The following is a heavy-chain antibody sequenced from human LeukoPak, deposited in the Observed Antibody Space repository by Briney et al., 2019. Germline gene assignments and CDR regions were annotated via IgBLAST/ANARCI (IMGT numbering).Heavy chain of an antibody. J-gene: IGHJ4*02. Sequence: SETLSLTCTVSGYSISSGYYWGWVRQPPGKGLEWIGEINHSGSTNYNPSLKSRVTISVDTSKNQFSLKLSSVTAADTAVYYCARGRITIFGVVIPLDYWGQGTLVTVSS. CDR3: ARGRITIFGVVIPLDY. V-gene: IGHV4-38-2*02. D-gene: IGHD3-3*01. CDR1: GYSISSGYY. CDR2: INHSGST.